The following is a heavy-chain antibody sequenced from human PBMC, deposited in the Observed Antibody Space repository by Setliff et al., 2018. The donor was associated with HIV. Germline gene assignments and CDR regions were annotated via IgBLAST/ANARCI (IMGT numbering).Heavy chain of an antibody. D-gene: IGHD6-13*01. CDR2: IYPGDSDT. J-gene: IGHJ4*02. Sequence: ETLSLTCNVSGDSISSYYWSWVRQMPGKGLEWMGIIYPGDSDTRYSPSFQGQVTISADKSISTAYLQWSSLKASDTAMYYCARRMWQQDSKFMYYFDYWGQGTLVTVSS. V-gene: IGHV5-51*01. CDR1: GDSISSYY. CDR3: ARRMWQQDSKFMYYFDY.